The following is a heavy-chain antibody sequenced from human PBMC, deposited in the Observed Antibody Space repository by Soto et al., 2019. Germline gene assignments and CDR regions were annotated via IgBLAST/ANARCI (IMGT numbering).Heavy chain of an antibody. V-gene: IGHV6-1*01. D-gene: IGHD5-12*01. CDR3: AKGDNLGPKTGYDFYP. Sequence: SQTLSLTCAISGDRVSSNTASWNSIRQSPSRGLEWLGRTYFRSKWYNDYAVSVKSRIIINPDTSNNKLSLKLNSVTPEDTAVYFCAKGDNLGPKTGYDFYPWGQGMMVTVSS. J-gene: IGHJ5*02. CDR1: GDRVSSNTAS. CDR2: TYFRSKWYN.